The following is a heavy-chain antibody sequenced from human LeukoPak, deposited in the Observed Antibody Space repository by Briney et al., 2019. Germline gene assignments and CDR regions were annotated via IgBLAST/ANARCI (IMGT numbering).Heavy chain of an antibody. CDR1: GYSISSGYY. D-gene: IGHD6-13*01. V-gene: IGHV4-38-2*02. J-gene: IGHJ4*02. CDR3: ARDIGSSWDDY. Sequence: SETLSLTCTVSGYSISSGYYWGWIRQPPGKGLEWIGSIYHSGSTYYNPSLKSRVTISVDTSKNQFSLKLSSVTAADTAVYYCARDIGSSWDDYWGQGTLVTVSS. CDR2: IYHSGST.